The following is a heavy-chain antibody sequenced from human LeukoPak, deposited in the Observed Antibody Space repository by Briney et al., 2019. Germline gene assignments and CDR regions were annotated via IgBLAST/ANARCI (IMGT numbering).Heavy chain of an antibody. CDR2: MSYDGTYK. J-gene: IGHJ5*02. V-gene: IGHV3-30*04. Sequence: PGRSLRLSCAASGFTFSTYAMHWVRQAPGKGLEWVAVMSYDGTYKDYADSVRGRFTISRDRSKNTLYLQINSLRPEDTAVYHCARDPVGSGWYRWFDPWGQGTLVTVSS. CDR3: ARDPVGSGWYRWFDP. CDR1: GFTFSTYA. D-gene: IGHD6-19*01.